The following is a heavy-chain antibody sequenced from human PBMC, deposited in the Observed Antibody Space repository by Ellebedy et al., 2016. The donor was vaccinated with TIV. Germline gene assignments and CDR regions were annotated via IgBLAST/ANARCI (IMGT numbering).Heavy chain of an antibody. CDR2: IGSSTSTI. Sequence: GESLKISCAASGFTFSSYTMNWVRQAPGKGLEWVSYIGSSTSTIYYADSVKGRFTISRDNAKNSLYLQMNSLRAEDTAVYYCARTDGSACFDYWGQGTLVTVSS. CDR1: GFTFSSYT. J-gene: IGHJ4*02. CDR3: ARTDGSACFDY. D-gene: IGHD3-10*01. V-gene: IGHV3-48*04.